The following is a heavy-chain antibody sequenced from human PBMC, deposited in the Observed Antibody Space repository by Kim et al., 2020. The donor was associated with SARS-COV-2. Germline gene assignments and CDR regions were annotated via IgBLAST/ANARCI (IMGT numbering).Heavy chain of an antibody. V-gene: IGHV3-20*04. CDR2: INWKGTHT. CDR3: AREQVGGTGSFRLDAFNI. Sequence: GGSLRLSCAASGFNFDDYGINWVRQVPGKGLEWVSGINWKGTHTGYADSVTGRFTISRDNAKKTVYLQMNSLRAEDTAFYYCAREQVGGTGSFRLDAFNIWGQGTMVTVSS. J-gene: IGHJ3*02. D-gene: IGHD1-26*01. CDR1: GFNFDDYG.